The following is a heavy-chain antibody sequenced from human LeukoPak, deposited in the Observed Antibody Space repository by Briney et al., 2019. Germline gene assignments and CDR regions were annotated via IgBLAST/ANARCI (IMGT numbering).Heavy chain of an antibody. J-gene: IGHJ4*02. V-gene: IGHV3-30-3*01. CDR3: ARERGYSYGLDY. CDR2: ISNDGSSK. CDR1: GFTFSSYA. Sequence: GGSLRLSCAASGFTFSSYAMHWVCQAPGKGLEWVAVISNDGSSKYSADSVEGRFTISRDNSKKTLYLQMNSLRAEDTAVYYCARERGYSYGLDYWGQGTLVTVSS. D-gene: IGHD5-18*01.